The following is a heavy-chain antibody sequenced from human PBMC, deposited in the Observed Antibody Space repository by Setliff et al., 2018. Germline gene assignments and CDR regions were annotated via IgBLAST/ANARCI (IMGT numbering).Heavy chain of an antibody. CDR3: ARLRKDYGDYYYFDY. Sequence: GGSLRLSCAASGFIFSTYWMSWVRQAPGKGLEWVANIKQDGSDEYYADSVKGRFTISRDNAKNSLYLQMNSLRAEDTAVYYCARLRKDYGDYYYFDYWGQGTLVTVSS. J-gene: IGHJ4*02. D-gene: IGHD4-17*01. V-gene: IGHV3-7*01. CDR2: IKQDGSDE. CDR1: GFIFSTYW.